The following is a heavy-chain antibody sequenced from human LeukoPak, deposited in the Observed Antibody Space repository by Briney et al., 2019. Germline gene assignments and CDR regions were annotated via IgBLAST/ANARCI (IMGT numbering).Heavy chain of an antibody. J-gene: IGHJ6*02. CDR2: ISPNSGGT. CDR3: ARVYYYDSGGYSVGMDV. D-gene: IGHD3-22*01. CDR1: GYTXTGYY. Sequence: ASVKVSCKASGYTXTGYYMHWVRQAPGQGLEWMGWISPNSGGTNYAQKFQGRVTMTRDTSISTAYMELSRLRSDDTAVYYCARVYYYDSGGYSVGMDVWGQGTTVTVSS. V-gene: IGHV1-2*02.